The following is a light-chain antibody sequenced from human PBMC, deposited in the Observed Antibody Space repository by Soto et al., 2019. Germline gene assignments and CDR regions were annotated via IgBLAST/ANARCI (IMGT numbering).Light chain of an antibody. CDR1: QIVNSR. J-gene: IGKJ1*01. CDR3: HQYTNWPRT. Sequence: EVVMTQSPATLSASPGERATLSCRASQIVNSRLAWYQQKPGQAPSLLIYGAFTRATGIPARFSGSGSGTEFTLTIGSLHSEDFAVYYCHQYTNWPRTFGQGTNVDI. V-gene: IGKV3-15*01. CDR2: GAF.